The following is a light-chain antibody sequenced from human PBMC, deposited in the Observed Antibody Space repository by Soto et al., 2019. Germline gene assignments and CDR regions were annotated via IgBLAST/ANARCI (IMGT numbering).Light chain of an antibody. Sequence: EIVLTQSPATLSLSPGERATLSCRASQSVSSYLAWYQQKPGQAPRLLIYDASNRATGIPDRFSGSGSGRDFTLTISGLEPEDFAVYYCQQYGSSPLISFGQGTRLEI. J-gene: IGKJ5*01. CDR3: QQYGSSPLIS. CDR1: QSVSSY. CDR2: DAS. V-gene: IGKV3-11*02.